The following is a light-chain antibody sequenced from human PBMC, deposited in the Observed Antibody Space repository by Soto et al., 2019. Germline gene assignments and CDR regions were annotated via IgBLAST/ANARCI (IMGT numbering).Light chain of an antibody. CDR1: QSVTSN. V-gene: IGKV3-15*01. CDR3: QQYNNWPPRGT. Sequence: EIVMTQSPATLSVSPGERATLSCRASQSVTSNLAWYQQKPGQAPRLLIYGASTRATGIPARVSCSGSGTEFTIPTSRLQSGDFAVYYCQQYNNWPPRGTCGQRPKVEIK. CDR2: GAS. J-gene: IGKJ1*01.